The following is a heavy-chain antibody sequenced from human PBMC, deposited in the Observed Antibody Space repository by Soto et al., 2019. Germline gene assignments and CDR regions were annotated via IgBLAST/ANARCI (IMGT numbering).Heavy chain of an antibody. J-gene: IGHJ4*02. Sequence: GGSLRLSCAASGFTFSSYSMNWVRQAPGKGLEWVSYISSSSSTIYYADSVKGRFTISRDNAKNSLYLQMNSLRAEDTAVYYCARDRVAAAAPFYFDYWGQGTLVTVSS. V-gene: IGHV3-48*01. CDR2: ISSSSSTI. CDR3: ARDRVAAAAPFYFDY. D-gene: IGHD6-13*01. CDR1: GFTFSSYS.